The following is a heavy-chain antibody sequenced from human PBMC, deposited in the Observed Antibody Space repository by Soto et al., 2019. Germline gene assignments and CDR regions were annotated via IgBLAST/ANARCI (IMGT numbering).Heavy chain of an antibody. CDR3: ARGLDSTYWRMDV. Sequence: EVQLVESGGGLVQPGGSLRLSCAASGFTVSSNHMSWVRQAPGKGLEWVSVIYSGGSTYFADSVKGRFTISRDNSKNTLYLQMNSLRAEDTDVYYCARGLDSTYWRMDVWGKGTTVTVSP. CDR1: GFTVSSNH. J-gene: IGHJ6*04. CDR2: IYSGGST. D-gene: IGHD4-4*01. V-gene: IGHV3-66*01.